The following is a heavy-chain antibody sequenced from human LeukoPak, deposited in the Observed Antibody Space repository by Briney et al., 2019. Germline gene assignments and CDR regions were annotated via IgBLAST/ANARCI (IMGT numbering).Heavy chain of an antibody. CDR1: GGSISSGSYY. V-gene: IGHV4-61*02. Sequence: SETLSLTCTVSGGSISSGSYYWSWIRQPAEKGLEWIGRIYTSGSTNYNPSLKSRVTISVDTSKNQFSLKLSSVTAADTAVYYCARDLYYYDSSGYYGEDYFDYWGQGTLVTVSS. CDR2: IYTSGST. CDR3: ARDLYYYDSSGYYGEDYFDY. D-gene: IGHD3-22*01. J-gene: IGHJ4*02.